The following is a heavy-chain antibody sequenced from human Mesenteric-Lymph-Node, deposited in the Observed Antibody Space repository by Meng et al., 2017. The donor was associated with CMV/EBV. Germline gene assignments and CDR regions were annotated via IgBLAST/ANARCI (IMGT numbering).Heavy chain of an antibody. CDR2: ISFDGGNE. J-gene: IGHJ4*02. V-gene: IGHV3-30-3*01. D-gene: IGHD6-13*01. CDR3: ARDQGSYTSSSRGFDY. Sequence: GGSLRLSCAASGFTFSSYHMHWVRQAPGKGLEWVALISFDGGNEIKKYYADSVKGRFTISRDPSKNTLHLQMNSLRVEDTALYYCARDQGSYTSSSRGFDYWGQGTLVTVSS. CDR1: GFTFSSYH.